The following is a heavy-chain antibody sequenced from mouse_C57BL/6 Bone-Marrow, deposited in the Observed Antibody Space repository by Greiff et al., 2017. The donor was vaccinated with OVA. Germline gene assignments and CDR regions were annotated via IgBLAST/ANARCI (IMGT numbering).Heavy chain of an antibody. CDR2: ITPNNGGT. V-gene: IGHV1-18*01. Sequence: EVQLQESGPELVKPGASVKIPCKASGYTFPDYNMDWVKQSHGKSLEWIGDITPNNGGTIYNQKFKGKATLTVDKSSSTAYMELRSLTSEDTAVYYCARTKEGMDYWGQGTSVTVSS. CDR3: ARTKEGMDY. J-gene: IGHJ4*01. CDR1: GYTFPDYN.